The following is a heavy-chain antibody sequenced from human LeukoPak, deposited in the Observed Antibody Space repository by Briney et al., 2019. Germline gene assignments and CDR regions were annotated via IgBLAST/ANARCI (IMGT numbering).Heavy chain of an antibody. Sequence: ASVTVSCKASGYTFTGYYMHWVRQAPGLGLEWMGWINPNSGGTNYAQKFQGRVTMTRDTSISTAYMELSRLRSDDTAVYYCASLSGYGSGSYYFSRYYFDYWGQGTLVTVSS. CDR3: ASLSGYGSGSYYFSRYYFDY. V-gene: IGHV1-2*02. D-gene: IGHD3-10*01. CDR2: INPNSGGT. J-gene: IGHJ4*02. CDR1: GYTFTGYY.